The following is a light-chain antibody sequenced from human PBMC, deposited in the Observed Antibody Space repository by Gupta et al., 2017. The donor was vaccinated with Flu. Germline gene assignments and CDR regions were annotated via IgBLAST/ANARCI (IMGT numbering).Light chain of an antibody. Sequence: DIQITQSPSSLSASVGDTVTITCRASQGIRDYLGWYQQKPGRAPKLLISATYNLQSGVPSRFSGTAAGTEFTLTISSLQAEDFATYYCLQQFSYPWTFGQGTKVDIK. CDR2: ATY. J-gene: IGKJ1*01. CDR3: LQQFSYPWT. CDR1: QGIRDY. V-gene: IGKV1-17*01.